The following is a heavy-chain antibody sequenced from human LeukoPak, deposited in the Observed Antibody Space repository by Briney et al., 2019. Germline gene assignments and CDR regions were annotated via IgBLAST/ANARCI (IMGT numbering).Heavy chain of an antibody. CDR2: INQDGRDK. CDR3: ATLKDAVTIFDN. Sequence: GGSLRLSCAASGFIFSSCWMSRVRQAPGKGLEWVASINQDGRDKRHADSVKGRSTISRDNAKNSVYLQVNSLRAEDTAVYYCATLKDAVTIFDNWGQGTLVTVSS. J-gene: IGHJ4*02. V-gene: IGHV3-7*01. D-gene: IGHD4-17*01. CDR1: GFIFSSCW.